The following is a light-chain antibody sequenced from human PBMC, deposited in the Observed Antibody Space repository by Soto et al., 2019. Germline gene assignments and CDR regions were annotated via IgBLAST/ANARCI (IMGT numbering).Light chain of an antibody. Sequence: TPMTQSPSTMSASVGARVPITCRASPRIRSWLAWSQQKPGKAPKLLIYDASSLESRVPSRFSSSGSGTEFTLTVSSLQPDDFASYYCQQNNSYSRTFGQGTKVDIK. CDR3: QQNNSYSRT. CDR2: DAS. J-gene: IGKJ1*01. V-gene: IGKV1-5*01. CDR1: PRIRSW.